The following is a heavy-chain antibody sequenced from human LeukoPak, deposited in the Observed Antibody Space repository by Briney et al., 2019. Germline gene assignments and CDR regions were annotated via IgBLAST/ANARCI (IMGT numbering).Heavy chain of an antibody. CDR1: GGSISSGGYY. CDR2: IYYSGST. D-gene: IGHD3-16*01. Sequence: SETLSLTCTVSGGSISSGGYYWSWIRQHPGKGLEWIGYIYYSGSTYYNPSLKSRVTISVDTSKNQFSLKLSSVTAADTAVYYCARATYDYVAFDIWGQGTMVTVSS. CDR3: ARATYDYVAFDI. J-gene: IGHJ3*02. V-gene: IGHV4-31*03.